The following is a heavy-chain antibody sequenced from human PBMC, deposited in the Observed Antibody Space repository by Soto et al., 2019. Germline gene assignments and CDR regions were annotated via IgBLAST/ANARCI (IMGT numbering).Heavy chain of an antibody. D-gene: IGHD3-3*01. V-gene: IGHV1-69*13. CDR1: GGTFSSYA. CDR2: IIPIFGTA. Sequence: SVKVSCKASGGTFSSYAISWVRQAPGQGLEWMGGIIPIFGTANYAQKFQGRVTITADESTSTAYMELSSLRSEDTAVYYCAGGPKILEWLPLDYWGQGTLVTVSS. CDR3: AGGPKILEWLPLDY. J-gene: IGHJ4*02.